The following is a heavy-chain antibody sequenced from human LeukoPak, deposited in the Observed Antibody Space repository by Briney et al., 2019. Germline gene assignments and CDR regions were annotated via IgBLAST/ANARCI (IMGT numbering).Heavy chain of an antibody. Sequence: GGSLRLSCAASGFTFSSYSMNWVRQAPGKGLEWVSYISSSSSTIYYADSVKGRFTISRDNAKNSLYLQMNSLRAEDTAVYYCARDGYCSGSSCYSTTDYWGQGTLVTVSS. V-gene: IGHV3-48*04. J-gene: IGHJ4*02. D-gene: IGHD2-15*01. CDR1: GFTFSSYS. CDR3: ARDGYCSGSSCYSTTDY. CDR2: ISSSSSTI.